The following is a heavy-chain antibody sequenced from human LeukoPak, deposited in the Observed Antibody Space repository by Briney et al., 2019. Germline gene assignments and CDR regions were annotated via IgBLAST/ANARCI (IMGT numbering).Heavy chain of an antibody. J-gene: IGHJ6*03. CDR3: ARDQRLGPIAARPSRYYYYMDV. Sequence: GGSLRLSCAASGFTFSGYSMNWVRQAPGKGREWVSSISSSSSYIYYADSVKGRFTISRDNAKNSLYLQMNSLRAEDTAVYYCARDQRLGPIAARPSRYYYYMDVWGKGTTVTVSS. D-gene: IGHD6-6*01. V-gene: IGHV3-21*01. CDR1: GFTFSGYS. CDR2: ISSSSSYI.